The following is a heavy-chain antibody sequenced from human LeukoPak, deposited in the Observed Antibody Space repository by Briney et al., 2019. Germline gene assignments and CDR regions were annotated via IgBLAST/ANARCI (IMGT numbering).Heavy chain of an antibody. D-gene: IGHD6-13*01. CDR2: IYYSGGT. V-gene: IGHV4-59*01. Sequence: SETLSLTCTVSGGSISSYYWSWIRQPPGKGLEWIGYIYYSGGTNYNPSLKSRVTISVDTSKNQFSLKLSSVTAADTAVYYCARGKGLIALYGMDVWGQGTMVTVSS. CDR3: ARGKGLIALYGMDV. J-gene: IGHJ6*02. CDR1: GGSISSYY.